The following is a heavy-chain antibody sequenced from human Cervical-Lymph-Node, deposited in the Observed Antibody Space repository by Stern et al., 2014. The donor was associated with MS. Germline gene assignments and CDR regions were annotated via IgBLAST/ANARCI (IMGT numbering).Heavy chain of an antibody. CDR3: ATSTYGLVH. Sequence: VPLVESRTEVKKPGSSAKVPWKAVGDTFDSYGISGGRQAPGQGLEWMGGLFPFFGTPIYAQKFQGRVTMTADESTTTAYMDLTSLSVEDTAVYYCATSTYGLVHWGQGTLVTVSS. CDR2: LFPFFGTP. V-gene: IGHV1-69*01. D-gene: IGHD3-10*01. J-gene: IGHJ4*02. CDR1: GDTFDSYG.